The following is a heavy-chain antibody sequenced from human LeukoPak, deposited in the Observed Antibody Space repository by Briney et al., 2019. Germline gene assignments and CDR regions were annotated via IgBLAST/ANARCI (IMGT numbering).Heavy chain of an antibody. CDR1: GYSFTNFW. CDR3: ARGRGYSYGTDFDY. D-gene: IGHD5-18*01. J-gene: IGHJ4*02. Sequence: GESLKISCKGSGYSFTNFWIGWVRQMPGKGLEWMGILYPGDSDTRYSPSFQGQVTISDDKSINTAYLQWRNLKASDSAMYYCARGRGYSYGTDFDYWGQGTQVTVSS. CDR2: LYPGDSDT. V-gene: IGHV5-51*01.